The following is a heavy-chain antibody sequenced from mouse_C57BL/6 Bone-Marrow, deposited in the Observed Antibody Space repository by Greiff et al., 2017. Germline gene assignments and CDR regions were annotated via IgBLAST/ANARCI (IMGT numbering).Heavy chain of an antibody. CDR2: IYPGNSDT. J-gene: IGHJ1*03. V-gene: IGHV1-5*01. D-gene: IGHD2-3*01. Sequence: VQLKQSGTVLARPGASVKMSCKTSGYTFTSYWMHWVKQRPGQGLEWIGAIYPGNSDTSYNQKFKGKAKLTAVTSARTAYMELSSLTNEDSAVYYCTRTGWLLRDWYFDVWGTGTTVTVSS. CDR3: TRTGWLLRDWYFDV. CDR1: GYTFTSYW.